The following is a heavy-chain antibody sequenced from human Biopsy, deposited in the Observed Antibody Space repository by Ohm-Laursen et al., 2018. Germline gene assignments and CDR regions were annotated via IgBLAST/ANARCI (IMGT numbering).Heavy chain of an antibody. V-gene: IGHV3-23*01. CDR1: GFTFSSYA. CDR2: INTSGGST. CDR3: AKPADSYGSEFYFDY. D-gene: IGHD4-17*01. J-gene: IGHJ4*02. Sequence: SLRLSCAAAGFTFSSYAKTWVRQAPGKGLEWVSVINTSGGSTHYAVSVKGRFTISRDNSKNTLYLRMNGLRAEDTAVYYCAKPADSYGSEFYFDYWGQGTLVTVSS.